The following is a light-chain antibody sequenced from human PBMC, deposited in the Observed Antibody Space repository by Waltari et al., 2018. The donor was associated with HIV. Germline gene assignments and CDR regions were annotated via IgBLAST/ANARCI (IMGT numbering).Light chain of an antibody. CDR3: ASWDDSLNGVV. Sequence: QSVLTQPPSASGTPGQRIIISCSGNGSNIGSNFVSWYQQFPETAPRLLIYNNNQRPSGVPDRFSASKSGASASLAITGLRSDDESDYYCASWDDSLNGVVFGGGTTLTV. CDR1: GSNIGSNF. CDR2: NNN. V-gene: IGLV1-44*01. J-gene: IGLJ2*01.